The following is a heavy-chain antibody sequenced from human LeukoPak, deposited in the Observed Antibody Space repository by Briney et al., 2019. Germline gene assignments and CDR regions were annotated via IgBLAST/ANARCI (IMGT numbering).Heavy chain of an antibody. CDR1: GFTLSSYA. D-gene: IGHD5-18*01. Sequence: GGSLRLSCAASGFTLSSYAMSWVRQAPGKGLEWVSAISGSGGSTYYADSVKGRFAISRDNSKNTLYLQMNSLRAEDTAVYYCAKGVGYSYGYAFDYWGQGTLVTVSS. CDR3: AKGVGYSYGYAFDY. V-gene: IGHV3-23*01. J-gene: IGHJ4*02. CDR2: ISGSGGST.